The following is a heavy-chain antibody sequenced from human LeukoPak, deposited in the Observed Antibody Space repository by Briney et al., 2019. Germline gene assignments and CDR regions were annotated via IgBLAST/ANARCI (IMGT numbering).Heavy chain of an antibody. V-gene: IGHV3-30*02. CDR2: IRSDGSDK. CDR1: GFSFSSYG. Sequence: GGSLRLSCAASGFSFSSYGMHWVRQAPGKGLEWVAIIRSDGSDKSYTHSVEGRFTISRDNSRNTLYLQMNSLRAEDTAVYFCAKAPAIAGFYMDVWAKGPRSPSP. CDR3: AKAPAIAGFYMDV. J-gene: IGHJ6*03. D-gene: IGHD2-21*02.